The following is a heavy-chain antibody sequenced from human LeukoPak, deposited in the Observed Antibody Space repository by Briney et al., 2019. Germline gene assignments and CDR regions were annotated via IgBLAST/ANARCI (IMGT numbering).Heavy chain of an antibody. V-gene: IGHV4-31*03. J-gene: IGHJ3*02. Sequence: SQTLSLTCTVSGGSISSGGYYWSWIRQHPGTGLEWIGYIYYSGSTYYNPSLKSRVTISVDTSKNQFSLKLSSVTAADTAVYYCARDYGREDAFDIWGQGTMVTVSS. CDR2: IYYSGST. CDR3: ARDYGREDAFDI. CDR1: GGSISSGGYY. D-gene: IGHD1-1*01.